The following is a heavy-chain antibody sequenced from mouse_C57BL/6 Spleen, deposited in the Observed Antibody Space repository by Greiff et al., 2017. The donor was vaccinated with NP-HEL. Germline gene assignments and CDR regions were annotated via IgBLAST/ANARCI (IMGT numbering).Heavy chain of an antibody. Sequence: EVQLQQSGPELVKPGASVKISCKASGYSFTGYYMNWVKQSPEKSLEWIGEINPSTGGTTYNQKFKAKATLTVDKSSSTAYMQLKSLTSEDSAVYYCARSGLRPGMDYWGQGTTLTVSS. D-gene: IGHD1-2*01. J-gene: IGHJ2*01. CDR1: GYSFTGYY. CDR3: ARSGLRPGMDY. CDR2: INPSTGGT. V-gene: IGHV1-42*01.